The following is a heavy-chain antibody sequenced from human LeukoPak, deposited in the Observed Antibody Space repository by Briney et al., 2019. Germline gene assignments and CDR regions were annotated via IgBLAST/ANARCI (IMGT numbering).Heavy chain of an antibody. CDR1: GGSISSYY. V-gene: IGHV4-59*01. Sequence: SETLSLTCTVSGGSISSYYWSWIRQPPGKGLEWIGYTYYSGSTNYNPSLKSRVTISVDTSKNQFSLKLSSVTAADTAVYYCARSMGMVRGVTPYYYYYGMDVWGQGTTVTVSS. J-gene: IGHJ6*02. CDR3: ARSMGMVRGVTPYYYYYGMDV. CDR2: TYYSGST. D-gene: IGHD3-10*01.